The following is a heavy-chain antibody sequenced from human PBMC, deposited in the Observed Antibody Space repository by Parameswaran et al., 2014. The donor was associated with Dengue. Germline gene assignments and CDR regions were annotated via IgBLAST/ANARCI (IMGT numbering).Heavy chain of an antibody. J-gene: IGHJ4*02. V-gene: IGHV3-64D*06. CDR2: ISSNGGST. CDR3: VKGVYPSSGWYQFDY. Sequence: WIRQPPGKGLEYVSAISSNGGSTYYADSVKGRFTISRDNSKNTLYLQMSSLRAEDTAVYYCVKGVYPSSGWYQFDYWGQGTLVTVSS. D-gene: IGHD6-19*01.